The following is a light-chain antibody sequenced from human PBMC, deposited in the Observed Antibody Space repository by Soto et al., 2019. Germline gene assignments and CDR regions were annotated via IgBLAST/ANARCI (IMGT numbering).Light chain of an antibody. Sequence: PGERATLSCRASQSVGSSHLAWYQQKPGQAPRLVIYGASSRATGIPDRFSGSGSGTDFTLTISRLEPEDFAVYYCQQYGSSPYTFGRGTNLEIK. V-gene: IGKV3-20*01. CDR2: GAS. J-gene: IGKJ2*01. CDR3: QQYGSSPYT. CDR1: QSVGSSH.